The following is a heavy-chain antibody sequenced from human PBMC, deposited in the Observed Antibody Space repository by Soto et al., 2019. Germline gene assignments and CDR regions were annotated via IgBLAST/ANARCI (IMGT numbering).Heavy chain of an antibody. D-gene: IGHD4-17*01. CDR2: IYPVDSDT. Sequence: GESLKISCKGSGYTFNIYWIAWVRQMLGKGLEWMGVIYPVDSDTRYSPSFQGQVTISVDKSINTAYLQWSSLQASDTAIYYCARQDGDGLFYFDYWGQGTPVTVSS. V-gene: IGHV5-51*01. CDR1: GYTFNIYW. J-gene: IGHJ4*02. CDR3: ARQDGDGLFYFDY.